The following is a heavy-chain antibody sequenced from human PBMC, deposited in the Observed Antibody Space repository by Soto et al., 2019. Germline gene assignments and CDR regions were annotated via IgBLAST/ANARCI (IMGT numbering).Heavy chain of an antibody. D-gene: IGHD3-10*01. CDR1: GGTFSSYA. CDR2: IIPIFGTA. Sequence: AVKVSCKASGGTFSSYAISWVRQAPGQGLEWMGGIIPIFGTANYAQKFQGRVTITADESTSTAYMELSSLRSEDTAVYYCARGLDMVRGAHLYYYGMAVWAQGSPVTVSS. CDR3: ARGLDMVRGAHLYYYGMAV. V-gene: IGHV1-69*13. J-gene: IGHJ6*02.